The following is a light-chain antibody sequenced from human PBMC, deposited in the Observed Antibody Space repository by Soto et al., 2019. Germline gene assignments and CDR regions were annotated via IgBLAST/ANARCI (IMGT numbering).Light chain of an antibody. CDR2: ASS. J-gene: IGKJ3*01. CDR1: QSIGKY. V-gene: IGKV1-39*01. Sequence: DIQMTQSPSSRSASVGDSVIITCRPSQSIGKYLNWYRQKPGQAPNLLIYASSDLQSGVPSRYSGSGSGTDFTLTISSLQPEDFASYYCQQTYTTPLPFGPGTKVDIK. CDR3: QQTYTTPLP.